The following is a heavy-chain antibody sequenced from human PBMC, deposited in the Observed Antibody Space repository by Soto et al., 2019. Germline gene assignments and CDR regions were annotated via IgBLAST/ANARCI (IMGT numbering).Heavy chain of an antibody. Sequence: LRLSCAASGFTFNKYWMHWVRQAPGKGLVWVSRISSDGSDTIYAGSVRGRFAVSRDNAKNMLFLQINSLTADDTAIYYCVRGWIPDQHVGYLQFWGQGTLVTVSS. CDR3: VRGWIPDQHVGYLQF. CDR2: ISSDGSDT. J-gene: IGHJ4*02. V-gene: IGHV3-74*01. CDR1: GFTFNKYW. D-gene: IGHD1-26*01.